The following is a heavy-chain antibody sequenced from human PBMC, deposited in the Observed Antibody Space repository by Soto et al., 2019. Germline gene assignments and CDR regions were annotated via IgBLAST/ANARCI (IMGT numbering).Heavy chain of an antibody. D-gene: IGHD2-2*01. V-gene: IGHV1-69*12. Sequence: QVQLVQSGAEVKKPGSSVKVSCKASGGTFSSYAISWVRQAPGQGLEWMGGIIPIFGTANYAQKFQGRVTITADESTSTAYMELSSLRSEETAVYYCARDSPEKLSTETYDYGMDVWGQGTTVTVSS. CDR1: GGTFSSYA. J-gene: IGHJ6*02. CDR3: ARDSPEKLSTETYDYGMDV. CDR2: IIPIFGTA.